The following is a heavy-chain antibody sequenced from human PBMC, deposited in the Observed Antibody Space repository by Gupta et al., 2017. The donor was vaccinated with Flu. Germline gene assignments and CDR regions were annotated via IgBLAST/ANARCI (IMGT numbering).Heavy chain of an antibody. Sequence: EVQLVESGGGLVQPGGSLRLSCAASGFTFSSYEMNWVRQAPGKGLEWVSYISSSGSTIYYADSVKGRFTISRDNAKNSLYLQMNSLRAEDTAVYYCARDPVLGQVDAFDIWGQGTMVTVSS. CDR1: GFTFSSYE. D-gene: IGHD2-8*01. V-gene: IGHV3-48*03. CDR3: ARDPVLGQVDAFDI. J-gene: IGHJ3*02. CDR2: ISSSGSTI.